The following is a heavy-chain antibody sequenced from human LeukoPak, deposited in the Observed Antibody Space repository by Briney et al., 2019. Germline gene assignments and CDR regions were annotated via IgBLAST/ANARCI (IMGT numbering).Heavy chain of an antibody. CDR3: AKHVDIVATACGY. J-gene: IGHJ4*02. CDR2: IYSGGST. Sequence: GGSLRLSCAASGFTVSSNYMSWVRQAPGKGLEWVSVIYSGGSTYYADSVKGRFTISRDNSKNTLYLQMNSLRAEDTAVYYCAKHVDIVATACGYWGQGTLVTVSS. CDR1: GFTVSSNY. V-gene: IGHV3-53*01. D-gene: IGHD5-12*01.